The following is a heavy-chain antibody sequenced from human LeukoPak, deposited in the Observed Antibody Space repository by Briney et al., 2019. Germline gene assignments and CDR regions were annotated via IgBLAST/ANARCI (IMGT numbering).Heavy chain of an antibody. CDR2: ISSSSSTI. CDR1: GFTLSSYE. D-gene: IGHD3-10*01. J-gene: IGHJ3*02. V-gene: IGHV3-48*01. Sequence: GGSLRLSCAASGFTLSSYEMNWVRQAPGKGLEGVSYISSSSSTIYYAYSVKGRFTISRDNAKNSLYLQMNSLRAEDTAVYYCASEGITMVRGRAFDIWGQGTMVTVSS. CDR3: ASEGITMVRGRAFDI.